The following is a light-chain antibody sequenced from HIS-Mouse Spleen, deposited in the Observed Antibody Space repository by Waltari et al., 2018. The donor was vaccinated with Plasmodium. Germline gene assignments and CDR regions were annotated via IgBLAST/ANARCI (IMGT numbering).Light chain of an antibody. CDR3: GTWDSSLSAGVV. Sequence: QSVLTQPPSVSAAPGQKVTISCSGSSSNIGNNYVSWYQPPPGTAPKLLSYDKMKRPSGIPYRFSGSKSGTSATLGITGLQTGDEADYYCGTWDSSLSAGVVFGGGTKLTVL. CDR2: DKM. CDR1: SSNIGNNY. J-gene: IGLJ2*01. V-gene: IGLV1-51*01.